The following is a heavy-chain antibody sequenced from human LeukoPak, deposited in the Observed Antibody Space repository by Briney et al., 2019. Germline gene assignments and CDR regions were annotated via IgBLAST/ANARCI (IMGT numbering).Heavy chain of an antibody. CDR2: INPNSGGT. D-gene: IGHD6-13*01. CDR1: GYAFTGYY. J-gene: IGHJ5*02. Sequence: ASVKVSCKASGYAFTGYYMHWVRQAPGQGLEWMGWINPNSGGTNYAQKFQGRVTMTRDTSISTAYMELSRLRSDDTAVYYCASSGMVHAQKGSSWYGGLDPWGQGTLVTVSS. V-gene: IGHV1-2*02. CDR3: ASSGMVHAQKGSSWYGGLDP.